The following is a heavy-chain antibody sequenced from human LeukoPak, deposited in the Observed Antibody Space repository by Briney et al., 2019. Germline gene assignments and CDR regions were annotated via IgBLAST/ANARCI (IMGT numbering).Heavy chain of an antibody. J-gene: IGHJ4*02. Sequence: KPSETLSLTCTVSGGSISSSNYYWNWIRQPAGKGLEWIGRIYTSGSTNYNPSLKSRVTISVDKSKNQFSLKLSSVTAADTAVYYCASRVKNPRQLVQGSPFDYWGQGTLVTVSS. D-gene: IGHD6-13*01. CDR3: ASRVKNPRQLVQGSPFDY. V-gene: IGHV4-61*02. CDR2: IYTSGST. CDR1: GGSISSSNYY.